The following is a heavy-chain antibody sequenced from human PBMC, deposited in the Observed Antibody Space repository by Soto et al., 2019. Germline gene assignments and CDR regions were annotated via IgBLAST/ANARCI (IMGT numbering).Heavy chain of an antibody. CDR3: AKEGCSSTSCVAFLDV. Sequence: PGGSLRLSXAASGFTFSSSGMHWVRQAPGKGLEWVAVISYDGSKKYYADSVKGRFTISRDNSKATVDLQMNSLRAEDTAVYYCAKEGCSSTSCVAFLDVWGRGTTVTVSS. D-gene: IGHD2-2*01. CDR2: ISYDGSKK. CDR1: GFTFSSSG. V-gene: IGHV3-30*18. J-gene: IGHJ6*02.